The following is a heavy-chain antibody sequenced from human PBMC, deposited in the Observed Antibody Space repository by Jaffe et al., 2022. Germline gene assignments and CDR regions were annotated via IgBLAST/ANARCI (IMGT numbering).Heavy chain of an antibody. Sequence: QVQLVQSGSELKKPGASVKVSCKASGYTFTSYAMNWVRQAPGQGLEWMGWINTNTGNPTYAQGFTGRFVFSLDTSVSTAYLQISSLKAEDTAVYYCARGLPRTRYCSGGSCRLYLNWFDPWGQGTLVTVSS. CDR2: INTNTGNP. CDR3: ARGLPRTRYCSGGSCRLYLNWFDP. V-gene: IGHV7-4-1*02. D-gene: IGHD2-15*01. J-gene: IGHJ5*02. CDR1: GYTFTSYA.